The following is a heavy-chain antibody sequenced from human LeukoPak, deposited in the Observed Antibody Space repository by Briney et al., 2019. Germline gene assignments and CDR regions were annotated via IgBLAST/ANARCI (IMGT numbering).Heavy chain of an antibody. J-gene: IGHJ4*02. Sequence: SETLSLTCAVYGGSFSGYYWSWIRQPPGKGLEWIGEINHSGSTNYNPSLKSRVTMSVDTSKNQFSLKLSSVTAADTAVYYCAREISRTRAGFDYWGQGTLVTVSS. CDR3: AREISRTRAGFDY. V-gene: IGHV4-34*01. CDR2: INHSGST. CDR1: GGSFSGYY.